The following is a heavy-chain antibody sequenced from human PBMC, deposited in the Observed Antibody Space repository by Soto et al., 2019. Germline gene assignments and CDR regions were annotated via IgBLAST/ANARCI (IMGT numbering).Heavy chain of an antibody. CDR1: GFTFRSYA. Sequence: PGESLKISCVVSGFTFRSYAMHWVRQAPGKGLEWVAVISYDGSNAYYADSVKGRFTISRDNSQNTLYLQMNSLRAEDTAVYYCATDQTYYNSLTGYYNPYFDYWGQGTLVTVSS. V-gene: IGHV3-30-3*01. D-gene: IGHD3-9*01. CDR3: ATDQTYYNSLTGYYNPYFDY. CDR2: ISYDGSNA. J-gene: IGHJ4*02.